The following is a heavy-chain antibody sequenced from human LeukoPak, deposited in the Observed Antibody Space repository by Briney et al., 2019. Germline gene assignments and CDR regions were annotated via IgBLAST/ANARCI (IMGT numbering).Heavy chain of an antibody. CDR2: IYYSGST. CDR1: GGSFSGYY. Sequence: SETLSLTCAVYGGSFSGYYWSWIRQPPGKGLEWIGYIYYSGSTNYNPSLKSRVTISVDTSKNQFSLKLSSVTAADTAVYYCAREVGTPGVLDYWGQGTLVTVPS. V-gene: IGHV4-59*01. CDR3: AREVGTPGVLDY. J-gene: IGHJ4*02. D-gene: IGHD3-16*01.